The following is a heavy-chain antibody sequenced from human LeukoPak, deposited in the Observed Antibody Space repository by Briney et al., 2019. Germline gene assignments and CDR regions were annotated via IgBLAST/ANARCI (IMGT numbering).Heavy chain of an antibody. J-gene: IGHJ5*02. CDR1: GYTFTSYA. V-gene: IGHV7-4-1*02. Sequence: ASVKVSCKASGYTFTSYAMNWVRQAPGQGLEWMGWINTNTGNPTYAQGFTGRFVFSLDTSVSTAYLQISSLKAEDTAVYYCARDLREYDFWSGSLFDPWGQGTLVTVSS. D-gene: IGHD3-3*01. CDR2: INTNTGNP. CDR3: ARDLREYDFWSGSLFDP.